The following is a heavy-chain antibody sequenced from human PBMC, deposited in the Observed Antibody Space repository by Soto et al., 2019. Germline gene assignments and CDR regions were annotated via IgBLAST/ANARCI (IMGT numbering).Heavy chain of an antibody. Sequence: SVKVSCKASGGTFSSYGIHWVRQAPGQGLEWMGGIIPMSGTANYAQKFQGRVATSVDESTRAAYMELSSLRSEDTAMYYCARENYYGSGSYYRDAFDIWGQGTMVTVSS. D-gene: IGHD3-10*01. CDR1: GGTFSSYG. CDR3: ARENYYGSGSYYRDAFDI. J-gene: IGHJ3*02. CDR2: IIPMSGTA. V-gene: IGHV1-69*13.